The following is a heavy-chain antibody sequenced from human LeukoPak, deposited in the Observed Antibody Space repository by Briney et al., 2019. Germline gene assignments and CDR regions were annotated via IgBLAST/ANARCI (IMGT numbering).Heavy chain of an antibody. CDR2: INHSGST. D-gene: IGHD2/OR15-2a*01. CDR3: ARGRGMTTCWFDP. Sequence: SETLSLTCAVYGGSFSGYYWSWIRQPPGKGLEWIGEINHSGSTNYDPSLKSRVTISVDMSKNQFSLKLSSVTAADTAVYYCARGRGMTTCWFDPWGQGTLVTVSS. V-gene: IGHV4-34*01. J-gene: IGHJ5*02. CDR1: GGSFSGYY.